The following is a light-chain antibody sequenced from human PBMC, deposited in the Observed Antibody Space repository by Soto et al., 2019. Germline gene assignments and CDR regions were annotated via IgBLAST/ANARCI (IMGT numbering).Light chain of an antibody. J-gene: IGKJ5*01. V-gene: IGKV3-15*01. CDR3: QQYHNWPPIT. CDR2: GAS. Sequence: EIFMTQSPATLSVSPWEGATLSCRASQSVSSSLAWYQQKPGQAPRLLIYGASTRATGIPARFSGSGSGTEFTLTISSLQSEDFAVYYCQQYHNWPPITFGQGTRLEIK. CDR1: QSVSSS.